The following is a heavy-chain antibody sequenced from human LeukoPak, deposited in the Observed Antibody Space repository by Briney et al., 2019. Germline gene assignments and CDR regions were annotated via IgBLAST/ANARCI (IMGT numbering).Heavy chain of an antibody. Sequence: PGGSLRLSCEASGFTFSDYALHWVRQPPGQGLEWLALTSSDGTDKYYSDSVKGRFTLSRDNSKNTMFLQMSSLRPEDTAVYYCILYMDADSFNSWGQGTLVTVSS. CDR2: TSSDGTDK. J-gene: IGHJ4*02. D-gene: IGHD5-18*01. V-gene: IGHV3-30-3*01. CDR3: ILYMDADSFNS. CDR1: GFTFSDYA.